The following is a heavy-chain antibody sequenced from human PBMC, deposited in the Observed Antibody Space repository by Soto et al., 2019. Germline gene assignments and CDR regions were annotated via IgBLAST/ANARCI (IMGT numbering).Heavy chain of an antibody. V-gene: IGHV1-18*01. J-gene: IGHJ4*02. CDR1: GYTFTSYG. CDR2: ISAYNGNT. Sequence: QVQLVQSGAEVKKPGASVKVSCKASGYTFTSYGISWVRQAPGQGLEWMGWISAYNGNTNYAQKLQGRVTMTTDTATSTAYMDLRRLRSAGTAVYYCARDNGYSSGTGRGDYWGQGTLVSVYS. D-gene: IGHD5-18*01. CDR3: ARDNGYSSGTGRGDY.